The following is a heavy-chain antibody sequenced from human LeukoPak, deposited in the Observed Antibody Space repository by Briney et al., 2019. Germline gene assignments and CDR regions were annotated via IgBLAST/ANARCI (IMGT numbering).Heavy chain of an antibody. J-gene: IGHJ4*01. CDR1: GFTFSNAW. Sequence: GGSLRLSCAASGFTFSNAWMSWVRQAPGKGLEWVGRIKSKTDGGTTDYAAPVKGRFTISRDDSKNTLYLQMNSLKTEDTAIYYCTTDLWFRTAMVTGRGQGTLVTVSS. V-gene: IGHV3-15*01. CDR3: TTDLWFRTAMVTG. CDR2: IKSKTDGGTT. D-gene: IGHD5-18*01.